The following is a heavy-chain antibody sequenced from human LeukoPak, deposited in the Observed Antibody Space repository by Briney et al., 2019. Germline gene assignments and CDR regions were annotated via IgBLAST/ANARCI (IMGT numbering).Heavy chain of an antibody. D-gene: IGHD1-1*01. V-gene: IGHV3-23*01. CDR3: AKDHGTQRSPTEN. CDR1: GYIVSSNY. J-gene: IGHJ4*02. Sequence: GGSLRLSCTASGYIVSSNYTTWVRQAPGEGLEWVSAISGSGGSTYYADSVKGRFTISRDNSKNTLYLQMNSLRAEDTAVYYCAKDHGTQRSPTENWGQGTLVTVSS. CDR2: ISGSGGST.